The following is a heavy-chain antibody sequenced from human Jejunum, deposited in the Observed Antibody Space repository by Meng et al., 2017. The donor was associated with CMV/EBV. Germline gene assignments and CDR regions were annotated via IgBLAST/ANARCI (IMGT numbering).Heavy chain of an antibody. V-gene: IGHV4-61*01. D-gene: IGHD3-10*01. Sequence: VSGDSVSSDSYYWSWVRQPPGRGLEWIGYRQHNGNTNYSPSLKSRATISLDTSKNQFSLRLSSVTAADTAKYYCASLRGSWFIHYWGQGALVTVSS. CDR3: ASLRGSWFIHY. CDR1: GDSVSSDSYY. CDR2: RQHNGNT. J-gene: IGHJ4*02.